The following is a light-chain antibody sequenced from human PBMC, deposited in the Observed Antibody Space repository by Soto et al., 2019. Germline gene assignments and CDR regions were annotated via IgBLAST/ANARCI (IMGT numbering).Light chain of an antibody. J-gene: IGKJ4*01. CDR3: QQFRNWPLT. V-gene: IGKV3-11*01. CDR1: PSVGSY. Sequence: EIVLTQSPATLSLSPGERATLPCRASPSVGSYLAWYQQKPGQAPRLLIYDAANRGTGIPARFSGSGSGTGFTSTIRSLKADDCVVYECQQFRNWPLTFGGQNKVEI. CDR2: DAA.